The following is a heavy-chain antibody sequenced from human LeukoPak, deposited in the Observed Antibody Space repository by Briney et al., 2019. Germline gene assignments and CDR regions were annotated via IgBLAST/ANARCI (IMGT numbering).Heavy chain of an antibody. CDR2: IIPIFGTA. Sequence: GASVKVSCKASGGTFSSYAISWVRQAPGQGLEWMGGIIPIFGTANYAQKFQGRVTITTDESTSTAYMELSSLRSEDTAVYYCARGNGGLSGSFHHDAFDIWGQGTMVTVSS. V-gene: IGHV1-69*05. D-gene: IGHD2-15*01. J-gene: IGHJ3*02. CDR3: ARGNGGLSGSFHHDAFDI. CDR1: GGTFSSYA.